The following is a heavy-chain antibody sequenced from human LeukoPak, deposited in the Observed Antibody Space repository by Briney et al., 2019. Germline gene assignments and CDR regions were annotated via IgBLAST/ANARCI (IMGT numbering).Heavy chain of an antibody. CDR1: GGTFSSYA. V-gene: IGHV1-69*05. J-gene: IGHJ4*02. D-gene: IGHD2-15*01. CDR2: IIPIFGTA. CDR3: ARVCSGGSCLDF. Sequence: SVKVSCKASGGTFSSYAISWVRQAPGQGLEWMGGIIPIFGTANYAQKFQGRVTITTDESTSTAYMELSSLRSGDTAVYYCARVCSGGSCLDFWGQGTLVAVSS.